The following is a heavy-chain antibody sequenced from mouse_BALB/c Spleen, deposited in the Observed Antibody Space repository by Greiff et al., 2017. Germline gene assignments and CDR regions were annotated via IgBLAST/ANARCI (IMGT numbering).Heavy chain of an antibody. Sequence: VKLQESGAELVKPGASVKLSCKTSGYTFTSYWIQWVKQRPGQGLGWIGEIFPGTGTTYYNEKFKGKATLTIDTSSSTAYMQLSSLTSEDSAVYFCARSGYGNPYYYAMDYWGQGTSVTVSS. J-gene: IGHJ4*01. CDR3: ARSGYGNPYYYAMDY. CDR2: IFPGTGTT. V-gene: IGHV1S132*01. D-gene: IGHD2-10*02. CDR1: GYTFTSYW.